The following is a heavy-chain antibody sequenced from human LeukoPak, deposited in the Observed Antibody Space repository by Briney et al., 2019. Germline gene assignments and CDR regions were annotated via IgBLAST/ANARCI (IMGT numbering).Heavy chain of an antibody. Sequence: PWETLSLTCAVSGYSISSGYCWGWIRQPPGKGLEWIGSIYHSGSTYYNPSLKSRVTISVDTSKNQFSLKLSSVTAADTAVYYCARLFGGNMYYDFWSGYYGDAFDIWGQGTMVTVSS. D-gene: IGHD3-3*01. CDR1: GYSISSGYC. CDR3: ARLFGGNMYYDFWSGYYGDAFDI. J-gene: IGHJ3*02. V-gene: IGHV4-38-2*01. CDR2: IYHSGST.